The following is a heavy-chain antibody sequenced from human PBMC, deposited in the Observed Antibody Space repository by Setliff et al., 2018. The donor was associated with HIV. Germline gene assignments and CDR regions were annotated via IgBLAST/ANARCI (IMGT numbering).Heavy chain of an antibody. J-gene: IGHJ4*02. CDR2: ISESG. V-gene: IGHV3-23*01. CDR1: GFAFSSQA. Sequence: PGGSLRLSCAASGFAFSSQAMSWVRQAPGKGLDWVSVISESGYSADSGKGRFAITRDNSKNTLYRQMNSLRAEDTAVYYCAKTPLYWGQGTLVTVSS. CDR3: AKTPLY.